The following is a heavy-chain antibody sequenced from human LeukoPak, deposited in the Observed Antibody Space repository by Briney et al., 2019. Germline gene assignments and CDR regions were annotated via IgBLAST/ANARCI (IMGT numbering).Heavy chain of an antibody. V-gene: IGHV3-23*01. CDR2: VSSSGGST. Sequence: AGSLSLSCAASGFTISSYAMSWVRQAQGKGLEWVSAVSSSGGSTYYADSVKVRFTISRDNAKNTLYLQMNSLRAVYTAVYYCASFSVTTFYGWGQGTLVTVSS. CDR3: ASFSVTTFYG. CDR1: GFTISSYA. J-gene: IGHJ4*02. D-gene: IGHD4-17*01.